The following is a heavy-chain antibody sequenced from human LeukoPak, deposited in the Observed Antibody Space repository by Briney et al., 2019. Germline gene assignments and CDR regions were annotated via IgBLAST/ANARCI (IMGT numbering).Heavy chain of an antibody. CDR2: ISSSSYI. CDR3: AKSVAAQADY. J-gene: IGHJ4*02. V-gene: IGHV3-21*04. CDR1: GFTFSSYS. Sequence: PGGSLRLSCAASGFTFSSYSMNWVHQAPGKGLEWVSSISSSSYIYYADSVKGRFTISRDNSKNTLYLQMNSLRAEDTAVYYCAKSVAAQADYWGQGTLVTVSS. D-gene: IGHD6-6*01.